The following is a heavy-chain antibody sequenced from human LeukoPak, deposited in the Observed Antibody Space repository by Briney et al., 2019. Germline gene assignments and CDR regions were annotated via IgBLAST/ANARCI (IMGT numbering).Heavy chain of an antibody. V-gene: IGHV3-48*01. CDR3: ARVVIQLFDY. CDR1: GLTFSSYS. D-gene: IGHD5-18*01. CDR2: ISSSSSTI. Sequence: RGSLRLSCAASGLTFSSYSMNWVRQAPGKGLEWVSYISSSSSTIYYADSVKGRFTISRDNAKNSLYLQMNSLRAEDTAVYYCARVVIQLFDYWGQGTLVTVSS. J-gene: IGHJ4*02.